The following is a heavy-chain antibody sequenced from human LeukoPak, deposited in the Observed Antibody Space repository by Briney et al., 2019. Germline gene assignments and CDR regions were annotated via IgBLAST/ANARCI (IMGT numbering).Heavy chain of an antibody. CDR2: IQRSGNT. J-gene: IGHJ4*02. CDR1: GGSISSYY. CDR3: ARDESSGWYDY. V-gene: IGHV4-4*07. Sequence: SETLSLTCTVSGGSISSYYWNWIRQPAGKGLEWIGRIQRSGNTIYNPSLKSRVTMSVDKSKNQFSLKLTSVTAADTAVYYCARDESSGWYDYWGQGTLVTVPS. D-gene: IGHD6-19*01.